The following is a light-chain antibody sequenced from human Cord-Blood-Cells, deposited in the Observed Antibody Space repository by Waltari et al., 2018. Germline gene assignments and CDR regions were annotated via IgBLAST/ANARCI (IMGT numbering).Light chain of an antibody. CDR3: QQSYSTPYS. CDR1: QSINSY. CDR2: AAS. V-gene: IGKV1-39*01. J-gene: IGKJ2*03. Sequence: DIQMTQSPSSLSASVADRITIPCRASQSINSYLKWYQQKPGKAPKLLIYAASSLQSGVPSRFSGSGSGTDFTLTISSLQPEDFATYYCQQSYSTPYSFGQGTKLEIK.